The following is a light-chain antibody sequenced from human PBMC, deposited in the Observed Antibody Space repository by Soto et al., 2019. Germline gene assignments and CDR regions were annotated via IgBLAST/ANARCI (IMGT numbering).Light chain of an antibody. V-gene: IGKV3-11*01. J-gene: IGKJ4*01. Sequence: EIVLTQSPATLSLSLGERATLSCRASQSVSTYLGWYQQKPGQAPRLIMSDVSRRATGIPARFSGSGSGTDFTITISSLEPEDFAVYYCHNRVHGVTFGGGTTVEIK. CDR1: QSVSTY. CDR3: HNRVHGVT. CDR2: DVS.